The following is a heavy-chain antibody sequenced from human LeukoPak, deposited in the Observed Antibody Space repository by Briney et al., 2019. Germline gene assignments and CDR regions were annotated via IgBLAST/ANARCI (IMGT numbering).Heavy chain of an antibody. V-gene: IGHV3-23*01. CDR1: GFTFSSHA. Sequence: GGSLRLSCAASGFTFSSHAMSWVRQAPGKGLEWVSSISGSGGDTFYADSVRGRFTISRDNSKNTLYPQMNSLRAEDTAVHYCANRPLRPIYYYGMDVWGQGTTVTVSS. CDR2: ISGSGGDT. CDR3: ANRPLRPIYYYGMDV. J-gene: IGHJ6*02.